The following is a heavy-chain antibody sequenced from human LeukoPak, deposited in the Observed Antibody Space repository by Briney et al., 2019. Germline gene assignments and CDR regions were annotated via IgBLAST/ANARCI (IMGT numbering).Heavy chain of an antibody. V-gene: IGHV3-23*01. J-gene: IGHJ4*02. Sequence: GGSLRLSCAASGFTFSSYAMSWVRQAPGKGLEWVSAISGSGGSTYYADSVKGRFTISRDNSKNTLYLQTNSLRAEDTAVYYCASRGSESGWPDYWGQGTLVTVSS. CDR2: ISGSGGST. CDR1: GFTFSSYA. D-gene: IGHD6-19*01. CDR3: ASRGSESGWPDY.